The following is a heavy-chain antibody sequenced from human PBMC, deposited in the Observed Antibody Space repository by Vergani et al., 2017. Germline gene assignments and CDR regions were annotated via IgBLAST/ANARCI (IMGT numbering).Heavy chain of an antibody. Sequence: QVQLQESGPGLVKPSETLSLTCTVSGGSISSYYWSWIRQPPGKGLEWIGYIYYSGSTNYNPSLKSRVTISVNTSKNQFSLTLSSVTATDTAVYYCASAIAAAGPINWFDPWGQGSLVTVSS. J-gene: IGHJ5*02. D-gene: IGHD6-13*01. CDR3: ASAIAAAGPINWFDP. CDR1: GGSISSYY. V-gene: IGHV4-59*01. CDR2: IYYSGST.